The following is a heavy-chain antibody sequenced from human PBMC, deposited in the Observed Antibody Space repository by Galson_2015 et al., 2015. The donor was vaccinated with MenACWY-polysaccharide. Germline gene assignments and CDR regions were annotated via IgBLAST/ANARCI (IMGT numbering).Heavy chain of an antibody. D-gene: IGHD6-25*01. J-gene: IGHJ3*01. CDR3: VREVAAARGAFDF. V-gene: IGHV4-34*01. Sequence: YNPSLQSRVSISVDTSKNQLSLKLYSVTAADTAVYYCVREVAAARGAFDFWGQGTVVTVSS.